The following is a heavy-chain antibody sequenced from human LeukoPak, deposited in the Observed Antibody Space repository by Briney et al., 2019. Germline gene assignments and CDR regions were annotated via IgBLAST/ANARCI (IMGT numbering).Heavy chain of an antibody. CDR1: GFTVSTNY. Sequence: QSGGSLRLSCAASGFTVSTNYMSWVRQAPGKGLEWVSVIYSGGSTYYADSVKGRFTISRDNSKNTLYLQMNSLRAEDTAVYYCARDSSSGWYHGYWGQGTLVTVSS. CDR3: ARDSSSGWYHGY. CDR2: IYSGGST. D-gene: IGHD6-19*01. J-gene: IGHJ4*02. V-gene: IGHV3-66*01.